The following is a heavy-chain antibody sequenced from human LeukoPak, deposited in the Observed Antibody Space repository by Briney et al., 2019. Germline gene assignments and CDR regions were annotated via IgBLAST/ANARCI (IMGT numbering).Heavy chain of an antibody. CDR3: ARTTRRDGYHRLGYFDL. V-gene: IGHV4-38-2*02. Sequence: PSETLSLTCTVSGYSISSGYYWGWIRQPPGKGLEWIGSIYHSGSTYYNPSLKSRVTISVDTSKNQFSLKLSSVTAADTAVYYCARTTRRDGYHRLGYFDLWGRGTLVTVSS. J-gene: IGHJ2*01. D-gene: IGHD5-24*01. CDR2: IYHSGST. CDR1: GYSISSGYY.